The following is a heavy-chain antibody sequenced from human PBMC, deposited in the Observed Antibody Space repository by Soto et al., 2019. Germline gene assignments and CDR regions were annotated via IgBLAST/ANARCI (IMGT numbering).Heavy chain of an antibody. Sequence: PGGSLRLSCAASGFIFGSYTMNWVRQAPGKGLEWVSSISSSSFTLYYADSVKGRFSISRDNAKNSLYLQMNSLRAEDTAVYYCAKDRREVVVAAPFDYWGQGTLATVSS. CDR3: AKDRREVVVAAPFDY. D-gene: IGHD2-15*01. CDR1: GFIFGSYT. V-gene: IGHV3-48*01. CDR2: ISSSSFTL. J-gene: IGHJ4*02.